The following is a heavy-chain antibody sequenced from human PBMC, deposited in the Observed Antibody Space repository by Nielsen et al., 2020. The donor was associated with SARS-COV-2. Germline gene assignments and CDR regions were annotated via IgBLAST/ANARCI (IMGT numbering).Heavy chain of an antibody. J-gene: IGHJ1*01. CDR1: GFTFSDYS. D-gene: IGHD1-26*01. V-gene: IGHV3-48*01. Sequence: GESLKISCVGSGFTFSDYSLNWVRQAPGKGLEWISYISSSRTSRSASYYADSVKGRFSVSRDNGKRSVFLYMNSLRVEDTAVYYCTRDPLYSESPEYFHYWGQGTLVTVSS. CDR2: ISSSRTSRSAS. CDR3: TRDPLYSESPEYFHY.